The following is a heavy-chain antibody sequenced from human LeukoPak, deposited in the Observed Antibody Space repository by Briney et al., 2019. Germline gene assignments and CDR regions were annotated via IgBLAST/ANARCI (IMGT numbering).Heavy chain of an antibody. Sequence: GRSLRLSCAASGFTFSNAWMSWVRQAPGKGLEWVGRIKSKTDGGTTDYAAPVKGRFTISRDDSKNTLYLQMNGLKTEDTAVYYCTTDEDYYDSSGYPYYFDYWGQGTLVTVSS. V-gene: IGHV3-15*01. CDR2: IKSKTDGGTT. D-gene: IGHD3-22*01. CDR1: GFTFSNAW. CDR3: TTDEDYYDSSGYPYYFDY. J-gene: IGHJ4*02.